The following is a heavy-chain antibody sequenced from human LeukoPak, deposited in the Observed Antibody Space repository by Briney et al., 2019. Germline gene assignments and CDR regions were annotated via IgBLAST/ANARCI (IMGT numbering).Heavy chain of an antibody. V-gene: IGHV3-21*01. CDR3: AREFKGYGYGTFDY. J-gene: IGHJ4*02. CDR1: GFTFSSYS. CDR2: ISSSSSYI. Sequence: GGSLRLSCAASGFTFSSYSMNWVRQAPRKGLEWVSSISSSSSYIYYADSVKGRFTISRDNAKNSLYLQMNSLRAEDTAVYYCAREFKGYGYGTFDYWGQGTLVTVSS. D-gene: IGHD5-18*01.